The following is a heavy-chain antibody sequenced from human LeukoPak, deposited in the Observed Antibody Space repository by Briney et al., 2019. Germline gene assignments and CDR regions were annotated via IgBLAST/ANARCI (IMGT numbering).Heavy chain of an antibody. Sequence: PGGSLRLSCAASGFTFSSHWMHWVRQAPGKGLVWVSRINGDGSNTTYADSVKGRFTISRDNAKNTLYLQMNSLRAEDTAVYYCARRGKGDYWGQGTLVTVSS. CDR2: INGDGSNT. J-gene: IGHJ4*02. CDR3: ARRGKGDY. V-gene: IGHV3-74*03. D-gene: IGHD4-23*01. CDR1: GFTFSSHW.